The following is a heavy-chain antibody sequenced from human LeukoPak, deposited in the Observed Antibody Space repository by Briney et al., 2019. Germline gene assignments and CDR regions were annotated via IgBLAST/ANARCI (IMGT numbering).Heavy chain of an antibody. CDR2: INPNSGGT. Sequence: ASVKVSCKASGYTFTGYYMDWVRQAPGQGLEWMGWINPNSGGTNYAQKFQGRVTMTRDTSISTAYMELSRLRSDDTAVYYCARAKPAVAASNWFDPWGQGTLDTVSS. J-gene: IGHJ5*02. CDR3: ARAKPAVAASNWFDP. D-gene: IGHD6-19*01. V-gene: IGHV1-2*02. CDR1: GYTFTGYY.